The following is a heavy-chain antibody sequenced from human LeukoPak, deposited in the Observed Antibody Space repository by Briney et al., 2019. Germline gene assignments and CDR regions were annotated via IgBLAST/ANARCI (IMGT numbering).Heavy chain of an antibody. D-gene: IGHD6-19*01. CDR1: GYRFTTYW. CDR3: ARRRRSSENWFDP. V-gene: IGHV5-51*01. J-gene: IGHJ5*02. CDR2: IYPGDSDT. Sequence: GESLKISCKGSGYRFTTYWIGWVRQMPGKGLEWMGIIYPGDSDTRYSPSFQGQVTISADKSISTAYLQWSSLKASDTAMYYCARRRRSSENWFDPWGQGTLVTVSS.